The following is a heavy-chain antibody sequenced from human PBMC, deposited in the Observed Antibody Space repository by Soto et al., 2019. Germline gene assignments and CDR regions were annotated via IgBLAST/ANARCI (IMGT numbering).Heavy chain of an antibody. Sequence: QLQLQESGPGLVKPSETLSLTCTISGGSISTTNYYWGWIRQPPGKGLEWIGTIYDSGSTYYNQSLKCRVTLSADTSKNQFSLELSSVTAADTAVYDCARRGDYDWYFDLWGRGTLVTVSS. CDR1: GGSISTTNYY. D-gene: IGHD4-17*01. CDR2: IYDSGST. V-gene: IGHV4-39*01. CDR3: ARRGDYDWYFDL. J-gene: IGHJ2*01.